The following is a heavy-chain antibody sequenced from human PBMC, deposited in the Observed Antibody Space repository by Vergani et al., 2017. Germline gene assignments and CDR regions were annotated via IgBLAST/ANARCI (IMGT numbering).Heavy chain of an antibody. Sequence: EVQLVESGGGLVKRGGSLRLSCAASGFTFSSYSMNWVRQAPEKGLEWVAHISPDGSATSYVDSVKGRFTISRDNTKNSLSLQMSGLRVEDTAVYYCVRLPRGRWNFDLWGRGTLITVAS. CDR2: ISPDGSAT. CDR3: VRLPRGRWNFDL. J-gene: IGHJ2*01. V-gene: IGHV3-7*01. CDR1: GFTFSSYS.